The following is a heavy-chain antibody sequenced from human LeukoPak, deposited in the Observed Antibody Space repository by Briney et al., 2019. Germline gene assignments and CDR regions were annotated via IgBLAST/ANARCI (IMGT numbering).Heavy chain of an antibody. J-gene: IGHJ5*02. Sequence: SQTLSLTCTVSGGSISSGGYYWSWIRQHPGKGQEWIGYIYYSGSTYYDPSLKSRVTISVDTSKNQFSLKLSSVTAADTAVYYCARDSSSGGPTPHWFDPWGQGTLVTVSS. CDR1: GGSISSGGYY. D-gene: IGHD4-23*01. V-gene: IGHV4-31*03. CDR3: ARDSSSGGPTPHWFDP. CDR2: IYYSGST.